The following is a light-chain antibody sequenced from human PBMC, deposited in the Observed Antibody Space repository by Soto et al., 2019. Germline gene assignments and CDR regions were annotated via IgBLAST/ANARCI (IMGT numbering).Light chain of an antibody. CDR1: QSINRW. J-gene: IGKJ5*01. CDR2: AAS. Sequence: DLQMTQSPSSVSASVGDRVTITCRASQSINRWLAWYQQKPGKAPKRLIYAASTLESGVPSRFSGSGSGTDVTLTSNSLQPEDIATYYCQQAYNPITFGQGTRLEIK. CDR3: QQAYNPIT. V-gene: IGKV1D-12*01.